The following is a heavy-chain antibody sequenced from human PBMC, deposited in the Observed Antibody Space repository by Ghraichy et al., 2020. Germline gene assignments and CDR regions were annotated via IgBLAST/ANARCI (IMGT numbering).Heavy chain of an antibody. Sequence: GGSLRLSCAASGFTFSSYGMHWVRQAPGKGLEWVAVISYDGSNKYYADSVKGRFTISRDNSKNTLYLQMNSLRAEDTAVYYCAKDARYGDYYYYYYGMDVWGQGTTVTVSS. V-gene: IGHV3-30*18. J-gene: IGHJ6*02. CDR3: AKDARYGDYYYYYYGMDV. D-gene: IGHD4-17*01. CDR2: ISYDGSNK. CDR1: GFTFSSYG.